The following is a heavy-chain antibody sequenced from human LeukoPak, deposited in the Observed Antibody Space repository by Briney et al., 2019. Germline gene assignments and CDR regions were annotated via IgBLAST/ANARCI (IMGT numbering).Heavy chain of an antibody. CDR1: GFTFSSYA. V-gene: IGHV3-23*01. CDR2: ISGSGGST. J-gene: IGHJ4*02. CDR3: SSGLYYDILTGYTPGYFDY. Sequence: GGSLRLSCAASGFTFSSYAMSWVRQAPGKGLEWVSAISGSGGSTYYADSVKGRFTISRDNSKNTLYLQMNSLRAEDTAVYYCSSGLYYDILTGYTPGYFDYWGQGTLVTVSS. D-gene: IGHD3-9*01.